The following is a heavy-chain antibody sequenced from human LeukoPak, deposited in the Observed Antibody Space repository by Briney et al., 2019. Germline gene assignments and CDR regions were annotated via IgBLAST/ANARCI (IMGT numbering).Heavy chain of an antibody. CDR2: INPNSGGT. D-gene: IGHD3-10*01. J-gene: IGHJ5*02. CDR1: GYTFTGYY. V-gene: IGHV1-2*02. CDR3: ARAVLLWFGELGPFWFDP. Sequence: ASVKVSCKASGYTFTGYYMHWVRQAPGQGLEGMGWINPNSGGTNYAQKFQGRVTMTRDTSISTAYMELSRLRSDDTAVYYCARAVLLWFGELGPFWFDPWGQGTLVTVSS.